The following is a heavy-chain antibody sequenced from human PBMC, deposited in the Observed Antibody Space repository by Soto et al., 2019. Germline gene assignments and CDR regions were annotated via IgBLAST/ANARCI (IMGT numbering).Heavy chain of an antibody. D-gene: IGHD6-19*01. CDR2: AYWNDDD. V-gene: IGHV2-5*01. Sequence: QITSKESGPSLVKPTQTLTLTCSFSGFSLTSTGVGVGWFRQPPGKALEWLGLAYWNDDDRYRSSLRSRLTITKDTSKNLVVLTMTNMDPEDTATYYCAHRPGGSGWRYYFDYWGQGTLVTVSS. CDR1: GFSLTSTGVG. CDR3: AHRPGGSGWRYYFDY. J-gene: IGHJ4*02.